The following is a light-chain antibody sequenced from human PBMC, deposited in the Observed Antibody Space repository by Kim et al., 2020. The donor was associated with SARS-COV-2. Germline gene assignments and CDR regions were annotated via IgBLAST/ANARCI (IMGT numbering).Light chain of an antibody. CDR1: QSIRSNS. J-gene: IGKJ4*01. Sequence: SPGERAPLSCRASQSIRSNSVAWYQQRPGQAPRLLIYGTSNRASGISDRFSGSGSGTDFTLTISRLEPDDFAVYHCQQYGGSPLTFGGGTKVDIK. V-gene: IGKV3-20*01. CDR3: QQYGGSPLT. CDR2: GTS.